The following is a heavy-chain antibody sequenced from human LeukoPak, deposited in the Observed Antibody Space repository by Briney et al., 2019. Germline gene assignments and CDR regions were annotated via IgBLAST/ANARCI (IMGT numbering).Heavy chain of an antibody. CDR1: GDSVISGSYY. V-gene: IGHV4-61*09. Sequence: PSETLSLTCTLAGDSVISGSYYWSWIRQPAGKGLEWIGHIYTTGNTNYNPSLKRRVTISIDTSKNQFSLKLSSVTAADSARYFCARDSQDYADDLVYYYYYMDVWGKGTTVTVSS. J-gene: IGHJ6*03. CDR3: ARDSQDYADDLVYYYYYMDV. D-gene: IGHD4-17*01. CDR2: IYTTGNT.